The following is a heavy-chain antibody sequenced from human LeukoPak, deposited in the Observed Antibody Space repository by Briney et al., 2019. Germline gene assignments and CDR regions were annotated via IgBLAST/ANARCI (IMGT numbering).Heavy chain of an antibody. CDR2: IIPILGIA. D-gene: IGHD6-13*01. Sequence: SVKVSCKASGGTFSSYAISWVRQAPGQGLEWMGRIIPILGIANYAQKFQGRVTITADKSTSTAYMELSSLRSEDTAVYYCAREESQQLVRYYYYYMDVWGKGTTVTVSS. J-gene: IGHJ6*03. CDR3: AREESQQLVRYYYYYMDV. CDR1: GGTFSSYA. V-gene: IGHV1-69*04.